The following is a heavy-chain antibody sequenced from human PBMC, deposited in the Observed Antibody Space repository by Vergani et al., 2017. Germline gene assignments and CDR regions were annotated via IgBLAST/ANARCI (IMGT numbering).Heavy chain of an antibody. V-gene: IGHV4-30-2*01. D-gene: IGHD3-9*01. Sequence: QLQLQESDSRLVNPSQTLSLTCTLSGDAISRDTYSWNWVRQPPGKPLEWIGSVYYSGTTYYNPSLGGRVTMSIDKSKNHFSLTLTSVTAADSAFYFCARTVSFILRYFHWALWGQGTLVTVSS. CDR3: ARTVSFILRYFHWAL. CDR2: VYYSGTT. J-gene: IGHJ4*02. CDR1: GDAISRDTYS.